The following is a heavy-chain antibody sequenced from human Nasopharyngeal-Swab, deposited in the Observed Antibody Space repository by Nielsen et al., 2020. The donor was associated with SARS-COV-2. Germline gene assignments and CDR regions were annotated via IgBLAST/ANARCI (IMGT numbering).Heavy chain of an antibody. CDR1: GFIFSGSS. J-gene: IGHJ4*02. Sequence: GESLKISCAAFGFIFSGSSLHWVRQASGKGLEWIGRIRSRANSYATVYAASVKGRFTISRDDSKNTAYLQMNSLKTEDTAVYYCARAKDDSSGSLFDYWGQGNLVTVSS. CDR3: ARAKDDSSGSLFDY. V-gene: IGHV3-73*01. D-gene: IGHD3-22*01. CDR2: IRSRANSYAT.